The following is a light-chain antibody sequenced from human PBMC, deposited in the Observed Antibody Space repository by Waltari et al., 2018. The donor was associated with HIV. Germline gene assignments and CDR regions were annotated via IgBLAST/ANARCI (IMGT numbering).Light chain of an antibody. CDR3: ATLDDSLNGPI. CDR1: SSNIGSNG. V-gene: IGLV1-44*01. CDR2: SNN. Sequence: QSVLTQSPSASGTPGQRVTISCSGGSSNIGSNGVDWYQQFPGTAPKLLIYSNNRPPPGVPDRFSGSKSGTSASLAISGLQSEDEATYYCATLDDSLNGPIFGGGTRLTVL. J-gene: IGLJ2*01.